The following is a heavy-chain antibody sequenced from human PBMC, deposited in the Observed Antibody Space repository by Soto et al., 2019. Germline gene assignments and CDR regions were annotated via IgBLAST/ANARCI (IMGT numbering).Heavy chain of an antibody. J-gene: IGHJ4*02. CDR3: ARDLERINYDTLTAYRKLPLDY. Sequence: VGSLRLSCAASGFTFSSYWMSWVRQAPGKGLEWVDNIKQDGSEKYYVDSVKGRFTISRDNAKNSLYLQMNSLRAEDTAVYYCARDLERINYDTLTAYRKLPLDYWGQGTLLTVSS. V-gene: IGHV3-7*03. D-gene: IGHD3-9*01. CDR1: GFTFSSYW. CDR2: IKQDGSEK.